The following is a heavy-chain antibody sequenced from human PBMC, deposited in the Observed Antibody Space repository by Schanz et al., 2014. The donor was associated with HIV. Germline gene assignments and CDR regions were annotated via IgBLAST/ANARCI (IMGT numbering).Heavy chain of an antibody. J-gene: IGHJ3*02. CDR2: INSDNGT. CDR3: ARDLVDSSTWYDAFDI. D-gene: IGHD6-13*01. Sequence: QLQLVQSAAEVRKPGASVKVSCKASAYSFSGYYIHWVRQAPGQGLEWMGWINSDNGTNYAQEFQGRVTMTRDTSIGTAYMELRSLRADDTAVYFCARDLVDSSTWYDAFDIWGQGTKVTVSS. CDR1: AYSFSGYY. V-gene: IGHV1-2*02.